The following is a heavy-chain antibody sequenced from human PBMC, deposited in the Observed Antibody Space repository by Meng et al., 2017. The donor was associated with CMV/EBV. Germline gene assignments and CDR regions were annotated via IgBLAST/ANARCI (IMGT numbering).Heavy chain of an antibody. CDR3: ARSTKYSSSWFFDY. CDR2: ISAYNGNT. V-gene: IGHV1-18*01. D-gene: IGHD6-13*01. J-gene: IGHJ4*02. CDR1: GYTFTSYG. Sequence: ASVKVSCKASGYTFTSYGISWVRQAPGQGLEWMGWISAYNGNTNYAQKLQGRVTMTTDTSTSTAYMELRSLRSDDTAVYYCARSTKYSSSWFFDYWGQGTPVTVSS.